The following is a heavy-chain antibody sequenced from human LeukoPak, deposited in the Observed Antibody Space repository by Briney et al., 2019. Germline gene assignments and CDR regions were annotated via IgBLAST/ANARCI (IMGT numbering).Heavy chain of an antibody. CDR3: ASIPYCSGGSCRRYYYYGMDV. CDR2: IYYSGST. CDR1: GGSISSYY. D-gene: IGHD2-15*01. Sequence: SETLSLTCTVSGGSISSYYWSWIRQPPGKGLEWIGNIYYSGSTNYNPSLKSRVTISVDTSKNQFSLKLSSVTAADTAVYYCASIPYCSGGSCRRYYYYGMDVWGQGTTVTVSS. V-gene: IGHV4-59*01. J-gene: IGHJ6*02.